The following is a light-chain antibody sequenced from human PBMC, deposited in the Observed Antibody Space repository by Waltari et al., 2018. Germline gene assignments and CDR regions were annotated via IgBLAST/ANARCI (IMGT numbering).Light chain of an antibody. CDR2: WAS. CDR3: QQYLSTPPT. J-gene: IGKJ1*01. V-gene: IGKV4-1*01. Sequence: DIVMPQSPDPLAVSLGERATINGKSSQSVLYSSNNKNYLAWYQQKPGQPPKLLIYWASTRETGVPDRFRGSWSGTDFTLTISSLQAEDVAVYYCQQYLSTPPTFGQGTKVEIK. CDR1: QSVLYSSNNKNY.